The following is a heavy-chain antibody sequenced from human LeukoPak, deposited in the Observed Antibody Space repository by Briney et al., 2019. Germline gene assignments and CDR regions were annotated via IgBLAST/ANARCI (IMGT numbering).Heavy chain of an antibody. CDR2: ISGDGGST. CDR3: AKDKGGSCYPTLCYYGMDV. Sequence: GGSLRLSCAASGFTFDDYAMHWVRQAPGKGLEWVSLISGDGGSTYCADSVKGRFTISRDNSKNSLYLQMNSLRTEDTALYYCAKDKGGSCYPTLCYYGMDVWGQGTTVTVSS. CDR1: GFTFDDYA. J-gene: IGHJ6*02. V-gene: IGHV3-43*02. D-gene: IGHD2-15*01.